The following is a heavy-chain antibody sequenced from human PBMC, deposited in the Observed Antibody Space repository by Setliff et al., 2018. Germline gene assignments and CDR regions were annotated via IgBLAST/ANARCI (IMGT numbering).Heavy chain of an antibody. D-gene: IGHD5-12*01. CDR1: GYSFTDYW. Sequence: GESLKLSFKASGYSFTDYWIAWVRQMPGKGLEWMGIIYPSNSNIKYSPSFEAQITFSVDKSITTAYLQWSSLKASDTAIYYCARHRVGNSGYAIPILDFWGQGALVTVSS. CDR2: IYPSNSNI. CDR3: ARHRVGNSGYAIPILDF. V-gene: IGHV5-51*01. J-gene: IGHJ4*02.